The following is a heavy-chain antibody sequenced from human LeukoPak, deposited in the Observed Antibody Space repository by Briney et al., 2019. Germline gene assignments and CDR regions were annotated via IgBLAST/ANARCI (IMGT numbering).Heavy chain of an antibody. D-gene: IGHD2-15*01. CDR2: ADYSGNT. V-gene: IGHV4-39*01. Sequence: SETLSLTCTVSGGSISTYYWGWIRQPPGKGLEWIGSADYSGNTCFSPSLQSRVTISVDTSTNQFSLRLKSVTAADTAVYYCARVGGGSDPYYAMDVWGQGTTVTVSS. CDR1: GGSISTYY. J-gene: IGHJ6*02. CDR3: ARVGGGSDPYYAMDV.